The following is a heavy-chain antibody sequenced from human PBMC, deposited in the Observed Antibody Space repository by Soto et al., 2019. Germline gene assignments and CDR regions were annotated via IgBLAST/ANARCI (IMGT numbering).Heavy chain of an antibody. V-gene: IGHV3-33*01. Sequence: QVPLVESGGGVVQPGRSLTLSCAASGFTFSNYGMHWVRQAPGKGLEWVAVILNDGSNRYHADSVKDRFTISRDNSKNTLYLQMHSRRAEDTAVYYCARDDEYSGNGMDVWGQGTTVTVS. D-gene: IGHD3-10*01. CDR1: GFTFSNYG. J-gene: IGHJ6*02. CDR2: ILNDGSNR. CDR3: ARDDEYSGNGMDV.